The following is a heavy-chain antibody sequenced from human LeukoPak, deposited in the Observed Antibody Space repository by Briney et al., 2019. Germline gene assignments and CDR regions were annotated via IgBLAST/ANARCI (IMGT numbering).Heavy chain of an antibody. Sequence: GASVKVSCKASGYTFTSYGISWVRQAPGQGVEWMGWIGAHNGNTNYAQNLQGRVTMTTDTSTSTAYMELRSLRSDDTAVYYCARAPGTSVFGVVRLDYWGQGTLVTVSS. V-gene: IGHV1-18*01. D-gene: IGHD3-3*01. CDR3: ARAPGTSVFGVVRLDY. J-gene: IGHJ4*02. CDR1: GYTFTSYG. CDR2: IGAHNGNT.